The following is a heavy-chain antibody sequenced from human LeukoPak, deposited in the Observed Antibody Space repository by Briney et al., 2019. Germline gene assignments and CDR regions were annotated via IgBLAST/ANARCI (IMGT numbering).Heavy chain of an antibody. D-gene: IGHD5-12*01. Sequence: GGSLRLSCAASGFTFSSYEMNWVRQAPGKGLEWVSAISGSGGSTYYADSVKGRFTISRDNSKNTLYLQMNSLRAEDTAAYYCARSTVATNFDYWGQGTLVTVSS. CDR2: ISGSGGST. V-gene: IGHV3-23*01. J-gene: IGHJ4*02. CDR3: ARSTVATNFDY. CDR1: GFTFSSYE.